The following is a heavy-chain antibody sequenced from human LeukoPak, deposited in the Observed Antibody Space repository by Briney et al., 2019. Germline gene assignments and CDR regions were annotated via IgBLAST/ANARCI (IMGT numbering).Heavy chain of an antibody. V-gene: IGHV3-21*01. CDR2: ISSSSSYI. Sequence: GGSLRLSCAASGFTFSTYSMHWVRQAPGKGLEWVSSISSSSSYIYYADSVRGRFTVSRDNAKNSLFLQMSSLRAEDTAVYNCARSLANDVFDIWGQGTMVTVSS. D-gene: IGHD5-12*01. J-gene: IGHJ3*02. CDR3: ARSLANDVFDI. CDR1: GFTFSTYS.